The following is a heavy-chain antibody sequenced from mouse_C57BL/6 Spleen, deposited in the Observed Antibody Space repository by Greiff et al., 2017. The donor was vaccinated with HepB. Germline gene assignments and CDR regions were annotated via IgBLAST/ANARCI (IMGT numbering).Heavy chain of an antibody. V-gene: IGHV2-9-1*01. D-gene: IGHD1-1*01. CDR2: IWTGGGT. CDR1: GFSLTSYA. CDR3: ARKGDLFYGSSPWYFDV. Sequence: VKLMESGPGLVAPSQSLSITCTVSGFSLTSYAISWVRQPPGKGLEWLGVIWTGGGTNYNSALKSRLSISKDNSKSQVFLKMNSLQTDDTARYYCARKGDLFYGSSPWYFDVWGTGTTVTVSS. J-gene: IGHJ1*03.